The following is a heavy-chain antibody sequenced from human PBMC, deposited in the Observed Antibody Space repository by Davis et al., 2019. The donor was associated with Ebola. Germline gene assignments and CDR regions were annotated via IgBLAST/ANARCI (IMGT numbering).Heavy chain of an antibody. V-gene: IGHV3-23*01. J-gene: IGHJ4*02. D-gene: IGHD2-21*01. CDR2: ISGSGTSM. Sequence: GESLKISCAASGFTFNNYDMSWVRQAPGKGLEWVSGISGSGTSMYYADSVKGRFTMSRDNSKNTLFLQMNSLRVDDTAVYYCARSSVIMGDYWGQGTLVTVSS. CDR1: GFTFNNYD. CDR3: ARSSVIMGDY.